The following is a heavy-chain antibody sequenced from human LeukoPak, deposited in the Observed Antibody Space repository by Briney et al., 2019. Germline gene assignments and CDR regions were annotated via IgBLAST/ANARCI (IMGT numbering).Heavy chain of an antibody. CDR3: ARNHGGWFDS. D-gene: IGHD4-23*01. CDR2: IYYSGST. CDR1: GDSITNYF. V-gene: IGHV4-59*01. Sequence: SETLSLTCSVSGDSITNYFWTWIRQPPGKGLEWIGYIYYSGSTKYNPSLKSRVTISVDTSKNQFSLKLNSVTAADTAVYYCARNHGGWFDSWGQGTLVTVSS. J-gene: IGHJ5*01.